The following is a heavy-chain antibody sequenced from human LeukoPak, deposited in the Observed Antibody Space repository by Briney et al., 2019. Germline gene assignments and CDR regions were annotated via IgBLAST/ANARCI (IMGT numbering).Heavy chain of an antibody. CDR2: IYYSGTT. Sequence: PPETLSLTCTVSGGSINNYYWSWIRQPPGKGLEWIGYIYYSGTTNFNPSLKSRVTISVDTSKNQFSLRLSSVTAADTAVYYCARDSTPYGHSGYWGQGTLVTVSP. J-gene: IGHJ4*02. V-gene: IGHV4-59*01. CDR1: GGSINNYY. CDR3: ARDSTPYGHSGY. D-gene: IGHD4-17*01.